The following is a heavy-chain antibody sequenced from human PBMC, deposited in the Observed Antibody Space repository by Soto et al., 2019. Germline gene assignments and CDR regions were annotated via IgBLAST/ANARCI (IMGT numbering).Heavy chain of an antibody. Sequence: QVRLVQSGAEVKAPGASVTVSCKAPGDTFTSYYMHWVRQAPGHGLEWMGVINPNGGSTRFAQKFQGRVTMTRDTSTSTVYMELRGLTSEDTAVYYCARITWGRDHYYGMDVWGQGTTVTVSS. D-gene: IGHD1-26*01. CDR1: GDTFTSYY. CDR3: ARITWGRDHYYGMDV. J-gene: IGHJ6*02. V-gene: IGHV1-46*01. CDR2: INPNGGST.